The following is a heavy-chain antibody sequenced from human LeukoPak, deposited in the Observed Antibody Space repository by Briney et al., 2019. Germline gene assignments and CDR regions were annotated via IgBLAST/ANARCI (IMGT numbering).Heavy chain of an antibody. J-gene: IGHJ4*02. CDR3: ARVVPFDY. D-gene: IGHD3-10*02. CDR1: GFTFSSYS. CDR2: ISSGSTI. Sequence: GGSLRLSCAASGFTFSSYSMNWVRQALGKGLEWVSYISSGSTIYYADSVKGRFTISRDNAKNSLYLQMNSLRDEDTAVYYCARVVPFDYWGQGTLVTVSS. V-gene: IGHV3-48*02.